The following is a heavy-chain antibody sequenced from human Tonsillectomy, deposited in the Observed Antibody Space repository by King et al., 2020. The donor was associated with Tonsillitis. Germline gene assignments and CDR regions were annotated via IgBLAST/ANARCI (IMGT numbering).Heavy chain of an antibody. D-gene: IGHD3-22*01. CDR3: ARGQTSTIYYYDWYFDL. CDR1: GFTVCSNS. V-gene: IGHV3-53*01. Sequence: VQLVESGGGLIQPGGSLRLSCAASGFTVCSNSMSWVRQAPGRGLEWVSLIYSSGGTDYADSGKGRFTISRDNSKNTLYLQMKSLRAEDSAVYYCARGQTSTIYYYDWYFDLWGRGTLVTVSS. J-gene: IGHJ2*01. CDR2: IYSSGGT.